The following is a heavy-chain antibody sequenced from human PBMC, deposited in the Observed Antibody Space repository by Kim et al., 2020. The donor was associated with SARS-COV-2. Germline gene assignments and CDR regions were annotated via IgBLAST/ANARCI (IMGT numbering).Heavy chain of an antibody. J-gene: IGHJ3*02. CDR2: IYHSGST. V-gene: IGHV4-4*02. Sequence: SETLSLTCAVSGGSINSDYWWTWVRQPPGKGLEWIGEIYHSGSTNYNPSLKSRVTMSADKSKNQFSLRLNSGTAADTAVYYCARVLAVASVGYAFDIWG. CDR3: ARVLAVASVGYAFDI. CDR1: GGSINSDYW. D-gene: IGHD6-19*01.